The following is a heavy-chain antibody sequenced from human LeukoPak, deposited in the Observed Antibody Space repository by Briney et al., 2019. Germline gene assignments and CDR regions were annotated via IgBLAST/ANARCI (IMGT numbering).Heavy chain of an antibody. CDR2: INREGSEI. J-gene: IGHJ6*02. Sequence: QTGGSLRLSCAPSGFTFSNYWMTGARQAPGRGGEGVANINREGSEIYYVDTVKGRFTISRDDAKSSLYLQMNSLRAEDTAVYYCARRNAMDVWGQGTTVIVFS. CDR1: GFTFSNYW. V-gene: IGHV3-7*03. CDR3: ARRNAMDV.